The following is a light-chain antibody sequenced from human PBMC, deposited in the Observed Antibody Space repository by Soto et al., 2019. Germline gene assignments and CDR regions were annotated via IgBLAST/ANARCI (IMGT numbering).Light chain of an antibody. CDR2: RNN. Sequence: QSVLTQPPSASGTPGQRVTISCSGSSSNIGSNYVYWYQQLPGTAPKLLIYRNNQRPSGVPDRFSGSKSGTSASLAISGLRSEDEADYYCAAWDDSPSAHAVFGGGTQLTVL. CDR1: SSNIGSNY. CDR3: AAWDDSPSAHAV. J-gene: IGLJ7*01. V-gene: IGLV1-47*01.